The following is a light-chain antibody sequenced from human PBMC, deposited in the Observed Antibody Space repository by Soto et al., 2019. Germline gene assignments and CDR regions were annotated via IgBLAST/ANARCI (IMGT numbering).Light chain of an antibody. Sequence: QSVLTQPPSASGSPGQSVTISCTGTSSDVGAYNYVSWYQQHPGKAPKLMIYGVSKRPSGVPDRFSGSKSGNTASLTVSGLQAEDEADYYCSSYVGSDNLVFGGGTKVTVL. V-gene: IGLV2-8*01. J-gene: IGLJ2*01. CDR3: SSYVGSDNLV. CDR1: SSDVGAYNY. CDR2: GVS.